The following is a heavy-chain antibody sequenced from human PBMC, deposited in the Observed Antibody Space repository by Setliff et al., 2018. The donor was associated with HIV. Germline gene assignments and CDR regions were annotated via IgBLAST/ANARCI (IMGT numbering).Heavy chain of an antibody. CDR3: AGSILPGYYTFGADY. J-gene: IGHJ4*02. CDR1: GGSFSGYY. CDR2: INHSGST. Sequence: SETLSLTCAVYGGSFSGYYWSWIRQPPGKGLEWIGEINHSGSTNCNPSLKSRVTISVDTSKNQFSLKLSSVTAADTALYYCAGSILPGYYTFGADYWGQGTLVTVSS. D-gene: IGHD3-9*01. V-gene: IGHV4-34*01.